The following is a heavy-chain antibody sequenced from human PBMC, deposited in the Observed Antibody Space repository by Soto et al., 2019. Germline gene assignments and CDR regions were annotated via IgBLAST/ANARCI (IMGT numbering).Heavy chain of an antibody. J-gene: IGHJ4*02. CDR1: GGSISTYY. Sequence: PSETLSLTCTVSGGSISTYYWSWIRQPPGKGLEWIGYIYYSGSTNYNPSLKSRVTISVDTSKNQFSLKLSSVTAADTAVYYCARGRTPAHFDYWGQGTLVTVSS. V-gene: IGHV4-59*01. CDR2: IYYSGST. CDR3: ARGRTPAHFDY.